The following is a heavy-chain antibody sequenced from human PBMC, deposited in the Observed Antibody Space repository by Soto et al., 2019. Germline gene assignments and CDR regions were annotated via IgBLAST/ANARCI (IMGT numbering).Heavy chain of an antibody. D-gene: IGHD2-15*01. J-gene: IGHJ6*02. CDR3: ARADIVVVVAAPARDYYYYGMDV. CDR2: ISAYNGNT. Sequence: ASVKVSCKAYGYTFTSYGISWVRQAPGQGPEWMGWISAYNGNTNYAQKLQGRVTMTTDTSTSTAYMELRSLRSDDTAVYYCARADIVVVVAAPARDYYYYGMDVWGQGTTVTVSS. CDR1: GYTFTSYG. V-gene: IGHV1-18*01.